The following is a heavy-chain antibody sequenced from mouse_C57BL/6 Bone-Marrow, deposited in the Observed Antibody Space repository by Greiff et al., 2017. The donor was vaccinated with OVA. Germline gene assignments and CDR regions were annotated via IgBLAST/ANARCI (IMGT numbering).Heavy chain of an antibody. V-gene: IGHV1-64*01. CDR3: ARRDYYGSSPPYAMDY. CDR2: IHPNSGST. D-gene: IGHD1-1*01. Sequence: QVQLQQPGAELVKPGASVKLSCKASGYTFTSYWMHWVKQRPGQVLEWIGMIHPNSGSTNYNEKFKSKATLTVDKSSSTAYMQLSSLTSEDSAVYYCARRDYYGSSPPYAMDYWGQGTSVTVSS. J-gene: IGHJ4*01. CDR1: GYTFTSYW.